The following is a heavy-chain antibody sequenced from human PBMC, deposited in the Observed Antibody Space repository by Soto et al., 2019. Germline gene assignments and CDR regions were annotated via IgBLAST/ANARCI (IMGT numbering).Heavy chain of an antibody. D-gene: IGHD5-18*01. CDR2: IYYRGST. CDR1: GGSVSSGSYY. CDR3: ARGGGGYSYGYFDY. V-gene: IGHV4-61*01. Sequence: QVQLQESGPGLVKPSETLSLTCTVSGGSVSSGSYYWSWIRQPPGKGLEWIGYIYYRGSTNYNPSLKSRVTISVDTSKNQFSLKLSPVTAADTAVYYCARGGGGYSYGYFDYWGQGTLVTVSS. J-gene: IGHJ4*02.